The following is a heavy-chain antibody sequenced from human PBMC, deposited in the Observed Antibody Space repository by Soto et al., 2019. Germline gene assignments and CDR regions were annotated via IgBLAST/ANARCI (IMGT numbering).Heavy chain of an antibody. CDR1: GFTFSDYY. J-gene: IGHJ6*03. D-gene: IGHD2-2*01. CDR2: ISSSGSTI. V-gene: IGHV3-11*01. CDR3: ARWGFFCSSTSCYFARSYYYYMDV. Sequence: GGSLRLSCAASGFTFSDYYMSWIRQAPGKGLEWVSYISSSGSTIYYADSVKGRFTISRDNAKNSLYLQMNSLRAEDTAVYYCARWGFFCSSTSCYFARSYYYYMDVWGKGTTVTVSS.